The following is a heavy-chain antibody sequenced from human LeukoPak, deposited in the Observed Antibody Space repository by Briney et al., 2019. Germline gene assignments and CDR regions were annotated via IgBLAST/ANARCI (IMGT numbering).Heavy chain of an antibody. V-gene: IGHV4-59*06. J-gene: IGHJ4*02. D-gene: IGHD3-22*01. Sequence: SETLSLTCTVSGGSISSYYWSWIRQPPGKGLEWIGYIYYSGSTYYNPSLKSRVTISVDTSKNQFSLKLSSVTAADTAVYYCAGGALYYYDSSGYYSWGQGTLVTVSS. CDR1: GGSISSYY. CDR3: AGGALYYYDSSGYYS. CDR2: IYYSGST.